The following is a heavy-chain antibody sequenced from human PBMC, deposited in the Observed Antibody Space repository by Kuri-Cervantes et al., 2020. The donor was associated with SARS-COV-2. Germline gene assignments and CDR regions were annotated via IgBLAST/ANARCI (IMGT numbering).Heavy chain of an antibody. Sequence: ASVKVSCKASGYTFTGYYMHWVRQAPGQGLEWMGWISAYNGNTNYAQKFQGRVTITADESTSTAYMELSSLRSEDTAVYYCASQEGSGWYPASFQHWGQGTLVTVSS. D-gene: IGHD6-19*01. J-gene: IGHJ1*01. V-gene: IGHV1-18*04. CDR1: GYTFTGYY. CDR2: ISAYNGNT. CDR3: ASQEGSGWYPASFQH.